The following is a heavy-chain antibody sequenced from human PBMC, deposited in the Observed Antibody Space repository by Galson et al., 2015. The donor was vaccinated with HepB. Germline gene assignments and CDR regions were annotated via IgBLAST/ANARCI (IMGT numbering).Heavy chain of an antibody. CDR2: ISSSGSTI. D-gene: IGHD6-13*01. CDR1: GFTFSDYY. CDR3: ARDLVAAAGPIYYYYGMDV. J-gene: IGHJ6*02. V-gene: IGHV3-11*01. Sequence: SLRLSCAASGFTFSDYYMSWIRQAPGKGLEWVSYISSSGSTIYYADSVKGRFTISRDNAKNSLYLQMNSLRAEDTAVYYCARDLVAAAGPIYYYYGMDVWGQGTTVTVSS.